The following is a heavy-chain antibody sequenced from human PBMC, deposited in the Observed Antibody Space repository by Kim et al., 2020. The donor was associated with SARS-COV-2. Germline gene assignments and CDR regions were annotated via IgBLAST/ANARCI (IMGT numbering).Heavy chain of an antibody. V-gene: IGHV3-49*02. CDR2: GGTK. CDR3: ARYSSSWYF. D-gene: IGHD6-13*01. Sequence: GGTKEYDEAVKGRFTISRDDSKSTAYLQMNSLKTEDTAVYYCARYSSSWYFWGQGTLVTVSS. J-gene: IGHJ4*02.